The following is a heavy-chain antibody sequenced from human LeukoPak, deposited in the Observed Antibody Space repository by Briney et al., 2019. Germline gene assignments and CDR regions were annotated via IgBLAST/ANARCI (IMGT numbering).Heavy chain of an antibody. J-gene: IGHJ4*02. V-gene: IGHV1-69*06. Sequence: SVKVSCKTSGGTFSSHAINWVRQAPGQGLEWMGGINPIFGTTNHAQKFQGRVTITADKSTRTAYMELSSLRSEDTAVYYCARESVGAFRYYFDYWGQGTLVTVSS. CDR1: GGTFSSHA. CDR2: INPIFGTT. CDR3: ARESVGAFRYYFDY. D-gene: IGHD3-10*01.